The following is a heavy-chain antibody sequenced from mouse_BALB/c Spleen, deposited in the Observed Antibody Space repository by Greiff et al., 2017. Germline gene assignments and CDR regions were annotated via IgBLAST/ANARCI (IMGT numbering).Heavy chain of an antibody. J-gene: IGHJ3*01. CDR1: GYSITSGYS. CDR2: IHYSGST. D-gene: IGHD1-1*01. Sequence: EVKLMESGPDQVKPSQSLSLTCTVTGYSITSGYSWHWIRQFPGNKLEWMGYIHYSGSTNYNPSLKSRISITRDTSKNQFFLQLNSVTTEDTATYYCARDYYGSSWFAYWGQGTLVTVSA. V-gene: IGHV3-1*02. CDR3: ARDYYGSSWFAY.